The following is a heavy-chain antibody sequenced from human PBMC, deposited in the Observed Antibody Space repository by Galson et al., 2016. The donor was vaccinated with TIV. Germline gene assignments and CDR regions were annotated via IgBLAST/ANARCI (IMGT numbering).Heavy chain of an antibody. CDR1: GGSISSRSYY. Sequence: SETLSLTCTVSGGSISSRSYYWCWIRQPPGKGLEWIGSMYYSGTTYYTPSLKSRVTISVDTSENQFSLKVRSVTAADTAVYYCARSEYSSGYYYYMDVWGQGTTVTVSS. CDR2: MYYSGTT. CDR3: ARSEYSSGYYYYMDV. J-gene: IGHJ6*03. D-gene: IGHD6-19*01. V-gene: IGHV4-39*07.